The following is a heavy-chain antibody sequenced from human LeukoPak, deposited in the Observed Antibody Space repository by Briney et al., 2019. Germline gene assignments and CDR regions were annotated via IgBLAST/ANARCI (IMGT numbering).Heavy chain of an antibody. Sequence: PGGSLRLSCAASGFTFRTCWMSWVRQAPGKGLEWVSAISGSGGSTYYADSVKGRFTISRDNSKNTLYLQMNSLRAEDTAVYYCAKDFYGSWVWWGQGTLVTVSS. CDR2: ISGSGGST. V-gene: IGHV3-23*01. D-gene: IGHD3-10*01. J-gene: IGHJ4*02. CDR3: AKDFYGSWVW. CDR1: GFTFRTCW.